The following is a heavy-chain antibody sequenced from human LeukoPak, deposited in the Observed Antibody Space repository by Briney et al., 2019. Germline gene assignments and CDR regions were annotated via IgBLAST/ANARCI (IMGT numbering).Heavy chain of an antibody. CDR3: AKERSPPVGATFDY. D-gene: IGHD1-26*01. V-gene: IGHV3-30*02. Sequence: GGSLRLSCAASGFTFSSYGMHWVRQAPGKGLEWVAFIRYDGSNKYYADSVKGRFTISRDNSKNTLYLQMNSLRAEDTAVYYCAKERSPPVGATFDYWGQGTLVTVSS. CDR1: GFTFSSYG. CDR2: IRYDGSNK. J-gene: IGHJ4*02.